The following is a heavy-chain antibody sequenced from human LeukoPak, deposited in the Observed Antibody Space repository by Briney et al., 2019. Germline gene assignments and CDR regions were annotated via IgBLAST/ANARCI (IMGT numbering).Heavy chain of an antibody. Sequence: ASVKVYCKASGGTFSSYAISWVRQAPGQRFEWLGWINPSTGGTDYAQNFQGRLTLTRDTSINTAYLKLSSLRIDDTAVYYCMRDWVDYWNDYRGQGTLVTVSS. D-gene: IGHD1-1*01. V-gene: IGHV1-2*02. CDR2: INPSTGGT. CDR3: MRDWVDYWNDY. CDR1: GGTFSSYA. J-gene: IGHJ4*02.